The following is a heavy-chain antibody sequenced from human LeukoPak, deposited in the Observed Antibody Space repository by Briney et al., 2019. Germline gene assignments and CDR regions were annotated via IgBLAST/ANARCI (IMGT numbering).Heavy chain of an antibody. D-gene: IGHD3-10*01. CDR1: GGTFSTYV. V-gene: IGHV1-69*04. Sequence: ASVKVSCKASGGTFSTYVVSWVRQAPGQGPEWMGRFIPFLGISNYAQKFHGRTTITADKSTSTAFMELSSLRSEDTAVYYCASGEGNGDYYYDGMDVWGQGTTVTVSS. CDR3: ASGEGNGDYYYDGMDV. CDR2: FIPFLGIS. J-gene: IGHJ6*02.